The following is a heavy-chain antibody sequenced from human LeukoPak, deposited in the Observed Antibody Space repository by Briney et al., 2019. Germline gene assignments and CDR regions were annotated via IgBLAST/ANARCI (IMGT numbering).Heavy chain of an antibody. D-gene: IGHD5-12*01. Sequence: ASVKVSCKASGYTFINYGFSWVRQARGQGLEWMGWISAYNGNTNYLQKFQGRVTMTTDTSTNTVYMELRSLRSDDTAVYYCARVSTNSRVAGYDPQWYFDLWGRGTPVTVSP. CDR2: ISAYNGNT. V-gene: IGHV1-18*04. J-gene: IGHJ2*01. CDR3: ARVSTNSRVAGYDPQWYFDL. CDR1: GYTFINYG.